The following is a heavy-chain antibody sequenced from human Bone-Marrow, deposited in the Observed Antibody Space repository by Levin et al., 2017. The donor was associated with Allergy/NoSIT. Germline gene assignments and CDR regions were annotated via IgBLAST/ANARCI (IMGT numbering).Heavy chain of an antibody. V-gene: IGHV3-23*01. Sequence: GGSLRLSCAGSGFMSSRYAMTWVRQVPGKGLEWVSTISGSGTNTSYADSVRGRFTVSRDNSKNTLYLQMNSLRAEDTALYYCAKESGPYCGGDCYDWFKSWGRGTLVSVSS. CDR2: ISGSGTNT. CDR1: GFMSSRYA. D-gene: IGHD2-21*02. CDR3: AKESGPYCGGDCYDWFKS. J-gene: IGHJ5*01.